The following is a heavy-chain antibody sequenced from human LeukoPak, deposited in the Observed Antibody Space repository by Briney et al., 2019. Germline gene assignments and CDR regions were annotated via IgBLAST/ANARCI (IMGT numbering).Heavy chain of an antibody. CDR1: GFTFDDYA. Sequence: PGGSLRLSCAASGFTFDDYAMEWVRQAPGKGLEWVSGISWNSGSIGYADSVKGRFTISRDNAKNSLYLQINSLRAEDTALYYCAKDHSYSSGWYDYWGQGTLVTVSS. CDR3: AKDHSYSSGWYDY. V-gene: IGHV3-9*01. D-gene: IGHD6-19*01. CDR2: ISWNSGSI. J-gene: IGHJ4*02.